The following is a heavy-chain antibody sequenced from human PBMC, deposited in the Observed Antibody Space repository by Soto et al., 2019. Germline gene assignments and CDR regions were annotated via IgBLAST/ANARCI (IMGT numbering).Heavy chain of an antibody. CDR3: ARDSQGMYNWFDP. CDR2: IWYDGSNK. J-gene: IGHJ5*02. Sequence: QVQLVESGGGVVQPGRSLRLSCAASGFTFSSYGMHWVRQAPGKGLEWVPVIWYDGSNKYYADSVKGRFTISRDNSKNTLYLQMNSLRAEDTAVYYCARDSQGMYNWFDPWGQGTLVTVSS. V-gene: IGHV3-33*01. D-gene: IGHD3-10*01. CDR1: GFTFSSYG.